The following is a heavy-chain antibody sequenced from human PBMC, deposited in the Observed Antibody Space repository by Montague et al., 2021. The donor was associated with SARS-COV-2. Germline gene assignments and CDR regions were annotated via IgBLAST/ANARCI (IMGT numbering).Heavy chain of an antibody. CDR3: SWTWSDYGDYDAFDH. CDR1: GGSISTYY. V-gene: IGHV4-59*13. D-gene: IGHD4-17*01. CDR2: IYYSCST. J-gene: IGHJ3*01. Sequence: SETLSLTCTVSGGSISTYYWYWIRQPPAQGLERIAFIYYSCSTNSIHTXXLAATRALSTSKTQFTLKLNSATAAATAVYFCSWTWSDYGDYDAFDHWGQGTMVTVSS.